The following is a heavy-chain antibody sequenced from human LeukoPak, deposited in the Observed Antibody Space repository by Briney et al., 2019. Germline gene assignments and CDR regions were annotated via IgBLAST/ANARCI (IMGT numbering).Heavy chain of an antibody. D-gene: IGHD6-19*01. J-gene: IGHJ4*02. V-gene: IGHV3-74*01. CDR3: ARGGHIAVAPEY. CDR1: EFTFSFYW. CDR2: INSDGSSA. Sequence: QPRGSLRLSCAASEFTFSFYWMHWVRPAPGKGLVWVSRINSDGSSADYADSVKGRFTVSRDNAKNALYLQMNSLRAEDTAVYYCARGGHIAVAPEYWGQGTLVTVSS.